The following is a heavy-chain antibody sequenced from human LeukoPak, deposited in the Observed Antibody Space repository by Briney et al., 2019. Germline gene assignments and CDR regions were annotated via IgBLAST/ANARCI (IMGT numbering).Heavy chain of an antibody. D-gene: IGHD2-2*01. Sequence: PGGSLRLSCAVSGFSINNYWMTWYRQAPGKGLECVAHIKGDASEKYYLDSVKGRFTISRDNAKNSLYLQMNSLRAEDTAVYYCARVSVVVPAAPFDYWGQGTLVTVSS. J-gene: IGHJ4*02. CDR1: GFSINNYW. CDR3: ARVSVVVPAAPFDY. V-gene: IGHV3-7*01. CDR2: IKGDASEK.